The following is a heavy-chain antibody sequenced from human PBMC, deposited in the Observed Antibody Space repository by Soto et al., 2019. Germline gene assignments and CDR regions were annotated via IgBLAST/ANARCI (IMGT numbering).Heavy chain of an antibody. J-gene: IGHJ5*02. CDR1: GYTFTSYG. D-gene: IGHD3-16*01. CDR3: ARLKQDYAAA. CDR2: ISAYNGNT. V-gene: IGHV1-18*01. Sequence: ASVKVSCKASGYTFTSYGISWVRQAPGQGLEWMGWISAYNGNTNYAQKLQGRVTMTRNTSISTAYMELSSLRSEDTAVYYCARLKQDYAAAWGQGTLVTVSS.